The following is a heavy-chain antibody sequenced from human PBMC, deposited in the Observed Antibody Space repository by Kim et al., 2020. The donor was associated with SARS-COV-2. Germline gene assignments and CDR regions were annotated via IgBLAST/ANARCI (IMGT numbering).Heavy chain of an antibody. CDR1: GFTFGDYA. Sequence: GGSLRLSCTASGFTFGDYAMSWVRQSPGKGLEWVGFIRSKAYGGTTEYAASVKGRFTISRDDSKSIAYLQMNSLKTEDTAVYYCTRERTGVSFYYYYGMDVWGQVTTVTVSS. CDR2: IRSKAYGGTT. J-gene: IGHJ6*02. V-gene: IGHV3-49*04. CDR3: TRERTGVSFYYYYGMDV. D-gene: IGHD3-10*01.